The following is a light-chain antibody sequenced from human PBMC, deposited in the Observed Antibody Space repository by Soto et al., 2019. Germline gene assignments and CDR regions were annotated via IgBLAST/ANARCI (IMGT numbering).Light chain of an antibody. CDR3: QQYNNWYT. Sequence: EIVMTQSPATLSVSPGERATLSCRASQSVSSNLAWYQQKQRQAPTLLLYGASTRATGIPAMFSGSWSGTEFTLTIRRLQYEDFAVYYCQQYNNWYTFGQGTKLEIK. CDR2: GAS. J-gene: IGKJ2*01. V-gene: IGKV3-15*01. CDR1: QSVSSN.